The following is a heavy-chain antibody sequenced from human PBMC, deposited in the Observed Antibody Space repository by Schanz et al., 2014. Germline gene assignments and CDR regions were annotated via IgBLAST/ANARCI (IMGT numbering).Heavy chain of an antibody. Sequence: QVQLQESGPGVVKPSQTLSLTCAVSGGSISGYYWSWIRQPPGKGLEWIGRIYTSGSTNYNPSLKSRVTIAVDTSKNQFPRKLSSVTAADTAVYYCARDVGGCSSSTSCYAFEIWGQGTMVTVSS. CDR3: ARDVGGCSSSTSCYAFEI. D-gene: IGHD2-2*01. CDR2: IYTSGST. CDR1: GGSISGYY. V-gene: IGHV4-4*08. J-gene: IGHJ3*02.